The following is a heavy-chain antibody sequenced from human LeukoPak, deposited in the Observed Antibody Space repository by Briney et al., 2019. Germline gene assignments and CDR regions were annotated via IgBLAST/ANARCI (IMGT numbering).Heavy chain of an antibody. CDR3: ARGGITLFRGGDYYYGMDV. Sequence: GGSLRLSCAASGFTFSTHAMHWVRQAPGKGLEWVAVISYDGSNKSYADSVKGQFTISRDNSKNTLYLQMNSLRAEDTAVYYCARGGITLFRGGDYYYGMDVWGQGTTVTVSS. V-gene: IGHV3-30*04. J-gene: IGHJ6*02. D-gene: IGHD3-10*01. CDR2: ISYDGSNK. CDR1: GFTFSTHA.